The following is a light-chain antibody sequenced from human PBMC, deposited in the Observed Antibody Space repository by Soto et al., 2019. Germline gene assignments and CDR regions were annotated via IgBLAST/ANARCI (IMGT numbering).Light chain of an antibody. CDR2: EVI. CDR3: CSYAGSSVHV. J-gene: IGLJ1*01. CDR1: SSVVGTFNL. V-gene: IGLV2-23*02. Sequence: QSVLTQVASVSWSPGQSITISCTGTSSVVGTFNLVSWYQQHPGKAPRLMIYEVIKRPSGVSNRFSGSKSGNTASLTISGLQAEDEADYYCCSYAGSSVHVFGTGTKVTVL.